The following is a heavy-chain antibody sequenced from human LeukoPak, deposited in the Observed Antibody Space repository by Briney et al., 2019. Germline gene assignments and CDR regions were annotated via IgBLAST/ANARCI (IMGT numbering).Heavy chain of an antibody. J-gene: IGHJ5*02. CDR2: IYYSGST. CDR3: ARDLMGIVGARTDP. D-gene: IGHD1-26*01. Sequence: SETLSLTCTVSGGSISSYYWSWIRQPPGKGLEWIGYIYYSGSTNYNPSLKSRVTISVDTSKNQFSLKLSSVTAADTAVYYCARDLMGIVGARTDPWGQGTLVTVSS. V-gene: IGHV4-59*12. CDR1: GGSISSYY.